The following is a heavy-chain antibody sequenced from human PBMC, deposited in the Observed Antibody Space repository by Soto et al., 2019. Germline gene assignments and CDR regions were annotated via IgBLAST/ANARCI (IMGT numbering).Heavy chain of an antibody. D-gene: IGHD2-8*01. Sequence: ASVKVSCKASGYTFTIDVMHWVRQAPGQRLEWMGWINAGNGNTKYSQNFQGRVTITRDTSASAAYMEVSSLRSEDTAVYYCARGITSGHPQYFQHWGQGTLVTVSS. V-gene: IGHV1-3*01. CDR3: ARGITSGHPQYFQH. CDR2: INAGNGNT. CDR1: GYTFTIDV. J-gene: IGHJ1*01.